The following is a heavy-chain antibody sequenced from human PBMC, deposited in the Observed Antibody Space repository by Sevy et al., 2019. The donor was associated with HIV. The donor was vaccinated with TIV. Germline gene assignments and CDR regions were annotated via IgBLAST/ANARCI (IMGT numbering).Heavy chain of an antibody. CDR3: ARVGRRKNPSRPEYYFDY. CDR2: IIPIFGTA. CDR1: GGTFSSYA. J-gene: IGHJ4*02. Sequence: ASVKVSCKASGGTFSSYAISWVRQAPGQGLEWMGGIIPIFGTANYAQKFQGRVTITGDESTSTAYMELSSLRSEDTAVYYCARVGRRKNPSRPEYYFDYWGQGTLVTVSS. D-gene: IGHD6-6*01. V-gene: IGHV1-69*13.